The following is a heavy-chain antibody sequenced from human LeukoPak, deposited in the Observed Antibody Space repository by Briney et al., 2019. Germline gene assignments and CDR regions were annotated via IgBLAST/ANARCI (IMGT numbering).Heavy chain of an antibody. CDR2: ITTNTGNP. V-gene: IGHV7-4-1*02. Sequence: ASVKVSCKASGYTFTGYYMHWVRQAPGQGLEWMGWITTNTGNPTYAQGFTGRFVFSLDTSVSTAYLQISSLKADDTAVYYCAREVVRGVRTGGYWGQGTLVTVSS. CDR3: AREVVRGVRTGGY. D-gene: IGHD3-10*01. CDR1: GYTFTGYY. J-gene: IGHJ4*02.